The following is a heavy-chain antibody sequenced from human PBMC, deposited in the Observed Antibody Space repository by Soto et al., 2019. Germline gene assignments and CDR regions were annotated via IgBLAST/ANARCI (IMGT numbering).Heavy chain of an antibody. J-gene: IGHJ6*02. D-gene: IGHD3-3*01. CDR1: GGTFSSYA. CDR3: ARAGDITIFGVVKYYYYYGMDV. V-gene: IGHV1-69*06. CDR2: IIPIFGTA. Sequence: QVQLVQSGAEVKKPGSSVKVSCKASGGTFSSYAISWVRQAPGQGLEWMGGIIPIFGTANYAQKFQGRVTITADKSTSTADMELSSLRSEDTAVYYCARAGDITIFGVVKYYYYYGMDVWGQGTTVTVSS.